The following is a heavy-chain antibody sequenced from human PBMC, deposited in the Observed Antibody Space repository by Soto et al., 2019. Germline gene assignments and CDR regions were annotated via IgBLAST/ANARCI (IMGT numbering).Heavy chain of an antibody. Sequence: SETLSLTCTVSGGSINNSNYSWGWIRQPPGKGLEWIGTMYYSGNTYYNPSLKSRVTISVDTSKNQFSLKLSSVTAADTALYYGARRSGGTLDYWGQEPLVT. CDR1: GGSINNSNYS. D-gene: IGHD2-15*01. CDR3: ARRSGGTLDY. J-gene: IGHJ4*02. V-gene: IGHV4-39*01. CDR2: MYYSGNT.